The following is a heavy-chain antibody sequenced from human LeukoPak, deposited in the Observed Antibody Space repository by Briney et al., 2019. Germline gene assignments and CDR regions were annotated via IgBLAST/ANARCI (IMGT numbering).Heavy chain of an antibody. D-gene: IGHD6-13*01. Sequence: SETLSLTCAVYGGSFSGYYWSWIRQPPGKGLEWIGEINHSGSTNYNPSLKSRVTISVDTSKNQFSLKLSSVTAADTAVYYCARTVIAAAGTLSPTQPEFSDYWGQGTLVTVSS. CDR1: GGSFSGYY. J-gene: IGHJ4*02. CDR2: INHSGST. V-gene: IGHV4-34*01. CDR3: ARTVIAAAGTLSPTQPEFSDY.